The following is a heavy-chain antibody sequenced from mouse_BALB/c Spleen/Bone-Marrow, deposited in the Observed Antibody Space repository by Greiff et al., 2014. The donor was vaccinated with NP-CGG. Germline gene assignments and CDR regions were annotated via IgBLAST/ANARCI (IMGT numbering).Heavy chain of an antibody. J-gene: IGHJ1*01. Sequence: VQLKESGPELVKPGASVKMSCKASGYTFTDYYMKWVKQSRGKSLGWIGDINPNNGGTSYNQKFKGKATLTVDKSSSTAYMQLNSLTSEDSAVYYCARDWDWYFDVWGAGTTVTVSS. D-gene: IGHD4-1*01. CDR3: ARDWDWYFDV. CDR2: INPNNGGT. V-gene: IGHV1-26*01. CDR1: GYTFTDYY.